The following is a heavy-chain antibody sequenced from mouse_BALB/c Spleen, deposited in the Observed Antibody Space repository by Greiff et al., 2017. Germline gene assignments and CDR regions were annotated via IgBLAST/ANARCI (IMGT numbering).Heavy chain of an antibody. Sequence: QVQLKESGAELVRPGTSVKVSCKASGYAFTNYLIEWVKQRPGQGLEWIGVINPGSGGTNYNEKFKGKATLTADKSSSTAYMQLSSLTSDDSAVYFCARSTMITTFADWGQGTLVTVSA. CDR1: GYAFTNYL. CDR2: INPGSGGT. V-gene: IGHV1-54*01. D-gene: IGHD2-4*01. CDR3: ARSTMITTFAD. J-gene: IGHJ3*01.